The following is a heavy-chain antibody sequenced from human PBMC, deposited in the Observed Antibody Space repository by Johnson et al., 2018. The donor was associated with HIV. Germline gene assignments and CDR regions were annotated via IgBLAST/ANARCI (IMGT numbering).Heavy chain of an antibody. CDR2: IRYDGSNK. V-gene: IGHV3-30*02. CDR1: GFIFSSYG. J-gene: IGHJ3*02. CDR3: AREDSAVDI. Sequence: QVQLVESGGGVVQPGRSRRLSCAASGFIFSSYGMHWVRQAPGKGLEWVAFIRYDGSNKYYAESVQGRFNISRDNPKNTLYLQMNSLRAEDTAVYYCAREDSAVDIWGQGTMVTVSS.